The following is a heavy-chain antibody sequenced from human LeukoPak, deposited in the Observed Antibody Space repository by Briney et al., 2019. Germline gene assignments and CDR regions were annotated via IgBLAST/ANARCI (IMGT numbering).Heavy chain of an antibody. CDR1: GFTFSSYG. D-gene: IGHD2-2*02. CDR3: ATNHEGYCSSTSCYTLWYYYYYMDV. V-gene: IGHV3-30*02. J-gene: IGHJ6*03. Sequence: GGSLRLSCAASGFTFSSYGMHWVRQAPGKGLEWVAFIRYDGSNKYYADSVKGRFTISRDNSKNTLYLQMNSLRAEDTAVYYCATNHEGYCSSTSCYTLWYYYYYMDVWGKGTTVTVSS. CDR2: IRYDGSNK.